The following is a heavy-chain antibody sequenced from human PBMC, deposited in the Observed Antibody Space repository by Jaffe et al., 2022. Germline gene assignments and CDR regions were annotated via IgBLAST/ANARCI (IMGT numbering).Heavy chain of an antibody. V-gene: IGHV4-39*01. D-gene: IGHD1-1*01. CDR3: ARLFWVSGRFDY. CDR2: IYYSGST. CDR1: GGSISSSSYY. J-gene: IGHJ4*02. Sequence: QLQLQESGPGLVKPSETLSLTCTVSGGSISSSSYYWGWIRQPPGKGLEWIGSIYYSGSTYYNPSLKSRVTISVDTSKNQFSLKLSSVTAADTAVYYCARLFWVSGRFDYWGQGTLVTVSS.